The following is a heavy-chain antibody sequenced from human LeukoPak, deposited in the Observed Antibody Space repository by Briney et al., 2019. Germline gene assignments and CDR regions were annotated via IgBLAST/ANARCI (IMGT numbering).Heavy chain of an antibody. D-gene: IGHD4-17*01. CDR2: IRSKAYGGTT. CDR3: TSPHGDSDY. CDR1: GFTFSSYA. J-gene: IGHJ4*02. Sequence: GGSLRLSCAASGFTFSSYAMSWVRQAPGKGLEWVGFIRSKAYGGTTEYAASVKGRFTISRDDSKSIAYLQMNSLKTEDTAVYYCTSPHGDSDYWGQGTLVTVSS. V-gene: IGHV3-49*04.